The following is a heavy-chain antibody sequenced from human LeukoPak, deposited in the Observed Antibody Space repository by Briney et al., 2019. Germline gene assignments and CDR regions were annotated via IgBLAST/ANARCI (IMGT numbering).Heavy chain of an antibody. J-gene: IGHJ4*02. CDR3: ARDRNGDSSGWYRFVSGVVKGFDY. CDR2: INPSGGST. CDR1: GYTFTSYY. D-gene: IGHD6-19*01. Sequence: ASVRVSCKASGYTFTSYYMHWARQAPGQGLEWMGIINPSGGSTSYAQKFQGRVTMTRDTSTSTVYMELSSLRSEDTAVYYCARDRNGDSSGWYRFVSGVVKGFDYWGQGTLVTVSS. V-gene: IGHV1-46*01.